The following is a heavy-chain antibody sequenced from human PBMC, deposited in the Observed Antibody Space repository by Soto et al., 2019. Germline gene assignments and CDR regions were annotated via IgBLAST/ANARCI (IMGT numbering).Heavy chain of an antibody. CDR1: GYTFTSYD. J-gene: IGHJ6*03. V-gene: IGHV1-8*01. CDR2: MNPNSGNT. D-gene: IGHD3-10*01. Sequence: ASVKLSCKASGYTFTSYDINWVRQATGQGLEWMGWMNPNSGNTGYAQKFQGRVTMTRNTSISTAYMELSSLRSEDTAVYYCARGFLVRGYYYMDVWGKGTTVTVSS. CDR3: ARGFLVRGYYYMDV.